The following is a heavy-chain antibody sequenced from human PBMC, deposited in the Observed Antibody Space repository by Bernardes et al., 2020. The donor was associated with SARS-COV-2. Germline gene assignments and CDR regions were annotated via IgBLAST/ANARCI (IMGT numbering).Heavy chain of an antibody. J-gene: IGHJ3*01. CDR2: VNSAGTT. CDR3: ARVVSGPHVGADAFAV. Sequence: GSRLLSCAASGFTFSNYAMSWFRQTPGTGLEWISAVNSAGTTYYADSVRGRFTAARDNSKNTLYLQMSSLRSEDTAVYYCARVVSGPHVGADAFAVWGRGTMVHVSS. D-gene: IGHD2-21*02. CDR1: GFTFSNYA. V-gene: IGHV3-23*01.